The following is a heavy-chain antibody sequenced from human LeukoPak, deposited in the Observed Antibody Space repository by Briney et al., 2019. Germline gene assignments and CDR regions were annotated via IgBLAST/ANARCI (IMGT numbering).Heavy chain of an antibody. J-gene: IGHJ4*02. CDR3: ARGTTVTTDFDY. V-gene: IGHV4-30-4*08. CDR1: GYSISSGFY. D-gene: IGHD4-17*01. CDR2: IYYSGST. Sequence: SETLSLTCTVSGYSISSGFYWGWIRQPPGKGLEWIGYIYYSGSTYYNPSLKSRVTISVDTSKNQFSLKLSSVTAADTAVYYCARGTTVTTDFDYWGQGTLATVSS.